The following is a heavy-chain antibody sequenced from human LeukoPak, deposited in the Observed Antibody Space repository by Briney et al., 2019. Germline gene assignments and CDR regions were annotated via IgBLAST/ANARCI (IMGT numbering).Heavy chain of an antibody. Sequence: SETLSLTCTVSGGSISSYYWSWIRQPAGKGLEWIGRIYTSGSTNYNPSLKSRVTMSVGTSKNQFSLKLSSVIAADTAVYYCARGDSSGWSDDAFDIWGQGTMVTVSS. CDR3: ARGDSSGWSDDAFDI. V-gene: IGHV4-4*07. CDR1: GGSISSYY. J-gene: IGHJ3*02. CDR2: IYTSGST. D-gene: IGHD6-19*01.